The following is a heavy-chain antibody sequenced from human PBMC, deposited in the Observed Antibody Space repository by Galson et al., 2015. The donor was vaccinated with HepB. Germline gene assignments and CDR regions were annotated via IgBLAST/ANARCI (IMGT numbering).Heavy chain of an antibody. CDR3: ARDDYCGGDCYSGGKFDY. Sequence: SVKVSCKASGGTFSSYAISWVRQAPGQGLEWMGGIIPIFGTANYAQKFQGRVTITADESTSTAYMELSSLRSEDTAVYYCARDDYCGGDCYSGGKFDYWGQGTLVTVSS. D-gene: IGHD2-21*01. CDR1: GGTFSSYA. V-gene: IGHV1-69*13. CDR2: IIPIFGTA. J-gene: IGHJ4*02.